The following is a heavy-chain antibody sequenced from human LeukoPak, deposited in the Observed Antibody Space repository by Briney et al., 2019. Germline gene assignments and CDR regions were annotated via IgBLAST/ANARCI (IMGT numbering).Heavy chain of an antibody. D-gene: IGHD5-12*01. CDR2: IYYSGST. CDR3: ARLNPSPWEVVATAYFDY. V-gene: IGHV4-59*08. Sequence: SETLSLTCTVSGGSISSYYWSWIRQPPGKGLEWIGYIYYSGSTNYNPSLKSRVTISVDTSKNQFSLKLSSVTAADTAVYYCARLNPSPWEVVATAYFDYWGQGTLVTVSS. CDR1: GGSISSYY. J-gene: IGHJ4*02.